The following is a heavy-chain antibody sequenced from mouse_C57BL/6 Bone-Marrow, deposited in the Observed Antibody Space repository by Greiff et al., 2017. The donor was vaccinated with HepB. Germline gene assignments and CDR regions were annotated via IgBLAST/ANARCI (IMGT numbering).Heavy chain of an antibody. CDR2: IRSKSNNYAT. CDR1: GFSFNTYA. CDR3: VGRRRPLYAMDY. V-gene: IGHV10-1*01. D-gene: IGHD6-1*01. J-gene: IGHJ4*01. Sequence: EVQVVESGGGLVQPKGSLKLSCAASGFSFNTYAMNWVRQAPGKGLEWVARIRSKSNNYATYYADSVKDRFTISRDDSESMLYLQMNNLKTEDTAMYYCVGRRRPLYAMDYWGQGTSVTVSS.